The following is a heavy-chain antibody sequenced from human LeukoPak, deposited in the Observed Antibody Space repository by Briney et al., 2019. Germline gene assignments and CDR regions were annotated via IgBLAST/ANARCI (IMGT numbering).Heavy chain of an antibody. D-gene: IGHD6-6*01. Sequence: GGSLRLSCAASGFTVSSNYMSWVRQTPGKGLEWVSSISSSSSYIYYADSVKGRFTISRDNAKNSLYLQMNSLRAEDTAVYYCARDGEYSSSSDFDYWGQGTLVTVSS. CDR3: ARDGEYSSSSDFDY. J-gene: IGHJ4*02. CDR2: ISSSSSYI. CDR1: GFTVSSNY. V-gene: IGHV3-21*01.